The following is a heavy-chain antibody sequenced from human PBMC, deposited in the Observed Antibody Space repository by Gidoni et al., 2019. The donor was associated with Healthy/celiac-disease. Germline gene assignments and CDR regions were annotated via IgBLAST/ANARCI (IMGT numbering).Heavy chain of an antibody. D-gene: IGHD3-3*01. CDR2: ISAYNGNT. J-gene: IGHJ6*02. Sequence: QVQLVQSGAEVKKPGASVKVSCKASGYTFTSYGISWVRQAPGQGLEWMGWISAYNGNTNYAQKLQGRVTMTTDTSTSTAYMELRSLRSDDTAVYYCARDFWSGYYVHYYYYYGMDVWGQGTTVTVSS. CDR3: ARDFWSGYYVHYYYYYGMDV. CDR1: GYTFTSYG. V-gene: IGHV1-18*01.